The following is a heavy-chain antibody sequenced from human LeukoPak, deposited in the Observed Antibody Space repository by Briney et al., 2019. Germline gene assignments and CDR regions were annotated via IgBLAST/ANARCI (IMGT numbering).Heavy chain of an antibody. CDR3: ARKYRLRYYFDY. J-gene: IGHJ4*02. Sequence: GGSLRLSCAASGFTFSSYGMHWVRQAPGKGLEWVAFIRYDGSNKYYADSVKGRFTISRDNSKNTLYLQMNSLRAEDTAVYYCARKYRLRYYFDYWGQGTLVTVSS. V-gene: IGHV3-30*02. CDR1: GFTFSSYG. CDR2: IRYDGSNK. D-gene: IGHD5-18*01.